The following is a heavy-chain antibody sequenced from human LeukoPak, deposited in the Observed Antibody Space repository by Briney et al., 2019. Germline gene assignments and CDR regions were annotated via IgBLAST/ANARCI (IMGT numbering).Heavy chain of an antibody. CDR3: AKRGVVIRVILVGFQKEAYYFDS. CDR2: ISDSGGRT. V-gene: IGHV3-23*01. J-gene: IGHJ4*02. Sequence: GGSLRLSCVVSGITLSNYGMSWVRQAPGKGLEWVAGISDSGGRTNYADSVKGRFTISRDSPKNTLYLQMNSLRAEDTAVYFCAKRGVVIRVILVGFQKEAYYFDSWGQGALVTVSS. CDR1: GITLSNYG. D-gene: IGHD3-22*01.